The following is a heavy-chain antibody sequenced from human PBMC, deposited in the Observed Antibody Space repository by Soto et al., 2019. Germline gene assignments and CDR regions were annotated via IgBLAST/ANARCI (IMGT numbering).Heavy chain of an antibody. CDR1: GGSVSGDQNY. Sequence: QVQLQESGPGLVKPSETLSLICTVSGGSVSGDQNYWSWIRPSPGKGLEWIGYISYSGATNYNPSLKSRLTISVDRSKNQFALKLSSVTASDTALYYCATSPRFACDFWGQGTTVIVSS. V-gene: IGHV4-61*01. J-gene: IGHJ3*01. CDR3: ATSPRFACDF. D-gene: IGHD3-16*01. CDR2: ISYSGAT.